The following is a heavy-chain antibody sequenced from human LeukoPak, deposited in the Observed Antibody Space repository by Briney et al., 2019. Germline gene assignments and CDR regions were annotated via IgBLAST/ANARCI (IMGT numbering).Heavy chain of an antibody. Sequence: PSQTLSLTCTVSGGSISSGDYYWSWIRQHPGKGLEWIGYIYYSGSTYYNPSLKSRVTISVDTSKNQFSLKLSSVTAADTAVYYCASDGGSDRDYFDYWGQGTLVTVSS. J-gene: IGHJ4*02. D-gene: IGHD4-23*01. CDR1: GGSISSGDYY. V-gene: IGHV4-31*03. CDR3: ASDGGSDRDYFDY. CDR2: IYYSGST.